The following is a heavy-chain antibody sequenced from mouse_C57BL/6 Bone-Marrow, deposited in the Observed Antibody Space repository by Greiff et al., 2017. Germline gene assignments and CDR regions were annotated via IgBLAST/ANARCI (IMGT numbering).Heavy chain of an antibody. Sequence: QVQLKQPGAELVKPGASVTMSCKASGYTFTSYWITWVKQRPGQGLEWIGDIYPGSGSTNYNEKFKSKATLTVDTSSSTAYMQLSSLTSEDSAVYYCARQVLREGFAYWGQGTLVTVSA. CDR3: ARQVLREGFAY. V-gene: IGHV1-55*01. D-gene: IGHD1-1*01. CDR1: GYTFTSYW. J-gene: IGHJ3*01. CDR2: IYPGSGST.